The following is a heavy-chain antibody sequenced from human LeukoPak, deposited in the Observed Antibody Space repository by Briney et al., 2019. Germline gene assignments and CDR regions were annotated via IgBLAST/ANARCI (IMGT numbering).Heavy chain of an antibody. J-gene: IGHJ4*02. Sequence: PGGSLRLSCAASGFTFSTYAMSWVRQAPGKGLEWVSHFGGSGGSIYYADSVKGRFTISRDNSKNTLYLQMNNLRAEDTAVYYCAKSDCGGDCHLLDYWGQGTLVTVSS. CDR1: GFTFSTYA. CDR2: FGGSGGSI. V-gene: IGHV3-23*01. D-gene: IGHD2-21*02. CDR3: AKSDCGGDCHLLDY.